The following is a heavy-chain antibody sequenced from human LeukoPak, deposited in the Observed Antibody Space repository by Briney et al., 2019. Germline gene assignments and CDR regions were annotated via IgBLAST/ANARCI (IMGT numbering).Heavy chain of an antibody. J-gene: IGHJ5*02. CDR1: GFTFSSYG. CDR3: AKDRSIGGMVRYFDP. Sequence: PGGSLRLSCAASGFTFSSYGMHWVRQAPGKGLEWVAFIRYDGSNKYYADSVKGRFTISRDNSKNTLYLQMNSLRAEDTAVYYCAKDRSIGGMVRYFDPWGQGTLVTVSS. D-gene: IGHD3-10*01. CDR2: IRYDGSNK. V-gene: IGHV3-30*02.